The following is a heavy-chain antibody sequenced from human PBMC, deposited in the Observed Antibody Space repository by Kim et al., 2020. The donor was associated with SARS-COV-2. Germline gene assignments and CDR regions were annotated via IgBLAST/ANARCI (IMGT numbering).Heavy chain of an antibody. Sequence: YAQKFQGRVTMTRNTSISTAYMELSSLRSEDTAVYYCARGKRYFDWLPDYWGQGTLVTVSS. V-gene: IGHV1-8*01. J-gene: IGHJ4*02. D-gene: IGHD3-9*01. CDR3: ARGKRYFDWLPDY.